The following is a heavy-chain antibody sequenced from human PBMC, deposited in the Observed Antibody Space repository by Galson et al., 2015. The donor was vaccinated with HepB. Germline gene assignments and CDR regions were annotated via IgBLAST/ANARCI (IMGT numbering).Heavy chain of an antibody. CDR3: ASGPIVGAPPPGY. Sequence: SVKVSCKASVGTFSSYTISWVRQAPGQGLEWMGRIIPILGIANYAQKFQGRVTITADKSTSTAYMELSSLKSEDTAVYYCASGPIVGAPPPGYWGQGTLVTVSS. V-gene: IGHV1-69*02. CDR2: IIPILGIA. J-gene: IGHJ4*02. CDR1: VGTFSSYT. D-gene: IGHD1-26*01.